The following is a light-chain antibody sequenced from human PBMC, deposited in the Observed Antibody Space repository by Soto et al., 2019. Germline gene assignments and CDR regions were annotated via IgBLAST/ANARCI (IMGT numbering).Light chain of an antibody. CDR2: GAS. CDR3: QQRTNWRIT. V-gene: IGKV3-11*01. CDR1: QSVSSK. J-gene: IGKJ5*01. Sequence: EIVMTQSPSTLSVSPGERATLSFRASQSVSSKLAWYQQRPGQAPRLLIYGASSRATGIPDRFSGSGSGTDFTLTISSLEPEDFAVYYCQQRTNWRITFGQGTRLKNK.